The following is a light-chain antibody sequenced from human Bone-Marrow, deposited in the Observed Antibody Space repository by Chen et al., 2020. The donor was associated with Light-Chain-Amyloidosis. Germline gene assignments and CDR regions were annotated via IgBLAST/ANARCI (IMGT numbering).Light chain of an antibody. CDR3: QSYQGSSQGV. CDR1: SGSIATNY. Sequence: NYMLTQPPAVSESPGTTVIISCTGSSGSIATNYVQWYQQRPGSSPTTVIYEDDQRPSGVPDRFSGSIDRSSNSASLTISGLKTEDEADYYCQSYQGSSQGVFGGGTKLTVL. J-gene: IGLJ3*02. V-gene: IGLV6-57*01. CDR2: EDD.